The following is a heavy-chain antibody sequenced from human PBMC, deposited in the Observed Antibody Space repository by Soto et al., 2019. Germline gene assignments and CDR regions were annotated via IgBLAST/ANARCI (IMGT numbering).Heavy chain of an antibody. Sequence: PSETLSLTCSVSGGSIGSGGYYWSWIRQHPGKGLEWIAYISYSGNTYYNPSLKSRVTLSVDTSKNHSSLKLRSVTAADTAVYYCARGDSSSWYRYFDYWGQGTLVTVSS. CDR1: GGSIGSGGYY. CDR2: ISYSGNT. D-gene: IGHD6-13*01. V-gene: IGHV4-31*03. J-gene: IGHJ4*02. CDR3: ARGDSSSWYRYFDY.